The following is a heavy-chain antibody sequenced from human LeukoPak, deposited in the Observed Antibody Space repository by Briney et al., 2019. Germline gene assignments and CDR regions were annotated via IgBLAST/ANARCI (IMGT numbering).Heavy chain of an antibody. Sequence: GESLKISCKGSGYSFTSYWIGWVCQMPGKGLEWMGIIYPGDSDTRYSPSFQGQVTISADKSISTAYLQWSSLKASDTAMYYCARSPTTVTNYYYGMDVWGQGTTVTVSS. CDR3: ARSPTTVTNYYYGMDV. D-gene: IGHD4-17*01. V-gene: IGHV5-51*01. J-gene: IGHJ6*02. CDR1: GYSFTSYW. CDR2: IYPGDSDT.